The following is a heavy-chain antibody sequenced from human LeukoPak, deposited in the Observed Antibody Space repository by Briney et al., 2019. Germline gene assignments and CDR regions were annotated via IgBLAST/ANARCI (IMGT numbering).Heavy chain of an antibody. Sequence: SETLSLTCVVYGGSFSGYYWSWIRRPPGEGVEWIGEINHSGSTNYNPSLKSRVTISVDTSKNQFSLKLSSVTAADTAVYYCARSLEDAFDIWGQGTMVTVSS. J-gene: IGHJ3*02. CDR2: INHSGST. CDR3: ARSLEDAFDI. CDR1: GGSFSGYY. V-gene: IGHV4-34*01. D-gene: IGHD5-24*01.